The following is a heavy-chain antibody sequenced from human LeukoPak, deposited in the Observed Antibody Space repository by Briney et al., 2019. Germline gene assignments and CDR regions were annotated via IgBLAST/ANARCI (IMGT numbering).Heavy chain of an antibody. Sequence: SETLSLSCTVSGGSISGHYWSWIRQPPGKGLEWIGYIYYSGSTNYNPSLNSRASISVDTSKNQLSLRLSSVTAADTAVYYCARQTVATRSWSTVRQVVGPPDYWDQGTLVTVSS. CDR2: IYYSGST. CDR1: GGSISGHY. J-gene: IGHJ4*02. D-gene: IGHD6-13*01. CDR3: ARQTVATRSWSTVRQVVGPPDY. V-gene: IGHV4-59*11.